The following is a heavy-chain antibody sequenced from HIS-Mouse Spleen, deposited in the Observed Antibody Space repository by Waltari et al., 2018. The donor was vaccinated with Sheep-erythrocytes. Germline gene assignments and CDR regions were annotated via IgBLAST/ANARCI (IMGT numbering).Heavy chain of an antibody. CDR3: AKVRTVNYWYFDL. Sequence: QPGRSLRLSCAASGFTFSSYGMHWVRQAPGKGPEWVAVISYDGSNKYYADSVKGRFTISRDNSKNTLYLQMNSLRAEDTAVYYCAKVRTVNYWYFDLWGRGTLVTVSS. J-gene: IGHJ2*01. D-gene: IGHD1-1*01. V-gene: IGHV3-30*18. CDR1: GFTFSSYG. CDR2: ISYDGSNK.